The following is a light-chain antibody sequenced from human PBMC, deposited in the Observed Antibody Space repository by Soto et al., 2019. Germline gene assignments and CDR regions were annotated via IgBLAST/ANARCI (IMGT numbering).Light chain of an antibody. CDR1: SGSIGSNY. V-gene: IGLV6-57*02. CDR2: EDN. CDR3: QSYDRNNVNVV. J-gene: IGLJ2*01. Sequence: LLTQPHTVSESTGKTVAISCTCNSGSIGSNYVQWFQQRPGSAPITVIFEDNQRPSGVSDRFSGSVDSSSNSASLTISVLQTEDEADYYCQSYDRNNVNVVFGGGTKVTVL.